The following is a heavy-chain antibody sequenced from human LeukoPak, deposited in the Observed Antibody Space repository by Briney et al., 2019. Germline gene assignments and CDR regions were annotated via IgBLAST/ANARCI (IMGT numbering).Heavy chain of an antibody. Sequence: GGSLRPSRAASGFTFSSYAMSWVRQAPGKGLEWVSAISGSGGSTYYADSVEGRFTISRDNSKNTLYLQMNSLRAEDTAVYYCAKESIWSGFDYWGQGTLVTVSS. CDR1: GFTFSSYA. V-gene: IGHV3-23*01. D-gene: IGHD3-3*01. J-gene: IGHJ4*02. CDR3: AKESIWSGFDY. CDR2: ISGSGGST.